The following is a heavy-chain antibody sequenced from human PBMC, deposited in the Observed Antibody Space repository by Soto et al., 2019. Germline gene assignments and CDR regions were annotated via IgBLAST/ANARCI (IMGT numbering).Heavy chain of an antibody. CDR2: IYYSGST. D-gene: IGHD7-27*01. J-gene: IGHJ4*02. V-gene: IGHV4-59*01. CDR3: ATRTGDRGGERGLTWDY. Sequence: SETLSLTCTVSGGSISSYYWSWIRQPPGKGLEWIGYIYYSGSTNYNPSLKSRVTISVDTSKNQFSLKLSSVTAADTAVYYCATRTGDRGGERGLTWDYWGQGTLVTVSS. CDR1: GGSISSYY.